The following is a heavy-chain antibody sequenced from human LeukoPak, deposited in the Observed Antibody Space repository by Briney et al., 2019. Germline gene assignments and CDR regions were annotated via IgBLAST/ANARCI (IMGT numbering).Heavy chain of an antibody. CDR2: INHSGST. CDR3: ASSGYCSGGSCYSSFDY. D-gene: IGHD2-15*01. J-gene: IGHJ4*02. V-gene: IGHV4-34*01. CDR1: GGSFSGYY. Sequence: SETLSLTCAVYGGSFSGYYWSWIRQPPGKGLEWIGVINHSGSTNYNPSLKSRVTISVDTSKNQFSLKLSSVTAADTAVYYCASSGYCSGGSCYSSFDYWGQGTLVTVSS.